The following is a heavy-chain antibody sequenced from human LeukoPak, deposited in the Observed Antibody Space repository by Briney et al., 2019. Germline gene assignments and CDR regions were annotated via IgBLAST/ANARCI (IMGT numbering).Heavy chain of an antibody. J-gene: IGHJ4*02. CDR3: ARERNAGPFDY. CDR1: GFTVSSNY. V-gene: IGHV3-66*01. D-gene: IGHD2-8*01. Sequence: GGSLRLTCAASGFTVSSNYMSWVRQAPGKGLEWVSVIYSGGSTYYADSVKGRFTISRDNSKNTLYLQMNSLRAEDTAVYYCARERNAGPFDYWGQGTLVTVSS. CDR2: IYSGGST.